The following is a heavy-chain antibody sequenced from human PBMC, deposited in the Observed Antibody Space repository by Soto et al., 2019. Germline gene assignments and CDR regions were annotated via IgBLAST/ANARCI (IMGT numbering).Heavy chain of an antibody. D-gene: IGHD6-19*01. CDR3: SRRRIAVAGRKGWFDP. Sequence: QVQLQQWGAGLLKPSETLSLTCAVYGGSFSGYYWSWIRQPPGKGLEWIGEINHSGSTNYNPSLNSRVTISVDTSKNHVSLKLSSVTAADTAVYYCSRRRIAVAGRKGWFDPWGQGTLVTVSS. J-gene: IGHJ5*02. CDR1: GGSFSGYY. V-gene: IGHV4-34*01. CDR2: INHSGST.